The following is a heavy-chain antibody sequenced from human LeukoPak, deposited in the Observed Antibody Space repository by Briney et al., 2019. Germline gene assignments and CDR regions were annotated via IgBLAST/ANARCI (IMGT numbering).Heavy chain of an antibody. CDR3: AREFASGYGFDY. CDR1: GGTFSSYA. Sequence: ASVKVSCKASGGTFSSYAISWVRQAPGQGLEWMGGIIPIFGTANYAQKFQGRVTITADESTSTAYMELSSLRSEDTAVYYCAREFASGYGFDYWGQGTLVTVSS. CDR2: IIPIFGTA. J-gene: IGHJ4*02. D-gene: IGHD5-18*01. V-gene: IGHV1-69*13.